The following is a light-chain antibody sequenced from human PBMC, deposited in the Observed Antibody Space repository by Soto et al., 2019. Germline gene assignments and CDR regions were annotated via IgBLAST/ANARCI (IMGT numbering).Light chain of an antibody. Sequence: EIVMPQSPVTLSVSPGERATLSCRASQSVRNTYLAWYQQKPGQAPRLLISGVSTRAAGIPARFSGSGSGTEFTLTISSLQSEDFAVYYCQQYGDWPLTFGGGTKVEIK. J-gene: IGKJ4*01. CDR3: QQYGDWPLT. CDR1: QSVRNTY. CDR2: GVS. V-gene: IGKV3-15*01.